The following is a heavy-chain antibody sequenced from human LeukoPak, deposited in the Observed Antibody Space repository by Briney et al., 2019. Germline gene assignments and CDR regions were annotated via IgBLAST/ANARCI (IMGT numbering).Heavy chain of an antibody. V-gene: IGHV1-46*01. J-gene: IGHJ6*02. Sequence: ASVKVSCKASGYTFTSYYMHWVRQAPGQGLEWMGIINPSGGSTSYAQKFQGRVTMTRDTSTSTVYMGLSSLRSEDTAVYYCARVPVTRDYYYYGMDVWGRGTTVTVSS. CDR1: GYTFTSYY. CDR3: ARVPVTRDYYYYGMDV. CDR2: INPSGGST. D-gene: IGHD4-17*01.